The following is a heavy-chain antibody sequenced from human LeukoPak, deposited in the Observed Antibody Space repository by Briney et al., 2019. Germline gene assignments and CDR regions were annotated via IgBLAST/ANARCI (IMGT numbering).Heavy chain of an antibody. V-gene: IGHV3-23*01. D-gene: IGHD1-1*01. Sequence: GGSLRLSCAASGFTFSSYALSWVRQAPGKGLEWDSAISVSGDRTYYADSVKGRFTISRDNSKNTLYLQMNSLRAEDTAVYYCAQKVTGWNRPFDSWGQGTLVTVSS. CDR3: AQKVTGWNRPFDS. J-gene: IGHJ4*02. CDR1: GFTFSSYA. CDR2: ISVSGDRT.